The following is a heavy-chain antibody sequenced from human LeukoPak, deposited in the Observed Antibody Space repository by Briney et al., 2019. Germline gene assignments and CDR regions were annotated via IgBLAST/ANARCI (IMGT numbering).Heavy chain of an antibody. CDR2: IYTSGST. CDR1: GGSISYF. D-gene: IGHD2-15*01. J-gene: IGHJ4*02. V-gene: IGHV4-4*07. Sequence: PSETLSLTCTVSGGSISYFWTWIRQPAGKGLEWIGRIYTSGSTNYNPSLKSRVTMSVDTSKNQFSLKLSSVTAADTAVYYCARAEDPGGFDYWGQGTLVTVSS. CDR3: ARAEDPGGFDY.